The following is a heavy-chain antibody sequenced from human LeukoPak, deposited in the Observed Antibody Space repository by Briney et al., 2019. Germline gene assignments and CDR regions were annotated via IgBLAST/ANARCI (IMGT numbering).Heavy chain of an antibody. CDR2: IYTSGST. V-gene: IGHV4-4*07. J-gene: IGHJ5*02. Sequence: SETLSLTCTVSGNSFGDYYWSWIRQPARKGLEWIGRIYTSGSTTYNPSLKSRVTMSVDTSKSQFSLNLMSVTAADTAVYYCTRDTGTTGEVKFDPWGQGTLVTVSS. D-gene: IGHD4-17*01. CDR1: GNSFGDYY. CDR3: TRDTGTTGEVKFDP.